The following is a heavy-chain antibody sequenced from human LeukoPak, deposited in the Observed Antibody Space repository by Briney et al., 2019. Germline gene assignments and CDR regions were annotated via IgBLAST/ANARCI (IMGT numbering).Heavy chain of an antibody. J-gene: IGHJ4*02. CDR3: ARDYYYDSSGRPYYFDY. CDR2: ISSSSSYI. D-gene: IGHD3-22*01. CDR1: GFTFSSYS. V-gene: IGHV3-21*01. Sequence: GGSLRLSCAASGFTFSSYSMNWVRQAPGKGLEWVSSISSSSSYIYYADSVKGRFTISRDNAKNSLYLQMNSLRAEDTAVYYCARDYYYDSSGRPYYFDYWGQGTLVTVSS.